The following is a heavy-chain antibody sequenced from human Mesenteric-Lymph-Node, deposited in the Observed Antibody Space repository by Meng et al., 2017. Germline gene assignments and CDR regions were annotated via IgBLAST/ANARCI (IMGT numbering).Heavy chain of an antibody. CDR3: ARSTMTLPPYDDSGYYYIFGDY. J-gene: IGHJ4*02. CDR1: GYTFTDYY. D-gene: IGHD3-22*01. CDR2: INPNSGGT. Sequence: ASVKVSCKASGYTFTDYYMHWVRQAPGQGLEWMGWINPNSGGTNYAQKFQDRVTMTRDTSISTAYMDLSSLTSDDTAVYYCARSTMTLPPYDDSGYYYIFGDYWGQGTLVTVSS. V-gene: IGHV1-2*02.